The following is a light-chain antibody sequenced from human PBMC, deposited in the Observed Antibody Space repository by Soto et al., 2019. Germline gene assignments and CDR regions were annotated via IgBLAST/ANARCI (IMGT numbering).Light chain of an antibody. CDR1: QSVSSNY. V-gene: IGKV3-20*01. Sequence: SDLTQSAGTVSLSPRDRRRLYCSDGQSVSSNYLAWYQQKPGQAPRLLIYAASSRATGIPDRSSGSGSGTDFTLTIDGLEPEDFVVYYCQQYGYSPITFGQGTRLEIK. CDR2: AAS. CDR3: QQYGYSPIT. J-gene: IGKJ5*01.